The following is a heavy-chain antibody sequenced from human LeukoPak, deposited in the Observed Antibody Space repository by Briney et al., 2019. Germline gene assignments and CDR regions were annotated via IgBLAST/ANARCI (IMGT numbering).Heavy chain of an antibody. D-gene: IGHD4-17*01. CDR3: ARISTVTTSPYYYYYYGMDV. V-gene: IGHV1-18*01. J-gene: IGHJ6*02. CDR1: GYTFTSYG. Sequence: ASVKVSCKASGYTFTSYGISWVRQAPGQGLEWMGWISAYNGNTNYAQKLQGRVTMTTDTSTSTAYMELRSLRSDDTAVYYCARISTVTTSPYYYYYYGMDVWGQGTTVTVSS. CDR2: ISAYNGNT.